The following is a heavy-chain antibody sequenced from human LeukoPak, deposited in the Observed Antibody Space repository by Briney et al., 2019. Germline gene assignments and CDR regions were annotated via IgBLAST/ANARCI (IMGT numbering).Heavy chain of an antibody. D-gene: IGHD3-22*01. CDR1: GGSFSGYY. J-gene: IGHJ4*02. V-gene: IGHV4-34*01. CDR3: ARRRNTYYYDSSGYLTQFDY. CDR2: INHSGST. Sequence: PSETLSLTCAVYGGSFSGYYWSWIRQPPGKGLEWIGEINHSGSTNYNPSLKSRVTISVDTSKNQISLKLSSVTAADTAVYYCARRRNTYYYDSSGYLTQFDYWGQGTLVTVSS.